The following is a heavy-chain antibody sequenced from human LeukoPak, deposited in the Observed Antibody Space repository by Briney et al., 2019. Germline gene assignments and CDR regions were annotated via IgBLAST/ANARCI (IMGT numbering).Heavy chain of an antibody. CDR1: GFAFSGFA. CDR2: ISGSGGNT. J-gene: IGHJ4*02. CDR3: ARGRGGDYVPSRFDF. D-gene: IGHD4-17*01. Sequence: SGGSLRLSCSGSGFAFSGFAMGWVRQAPGKGLEWVSSISGSGGNTYYADSVEGRFTVSRDNPENTVYLQMNSLRAEDTALYYCARGRGGDYVPSRFDFWGQGTLVTVSS. V-gene: IGHV3-23*01.